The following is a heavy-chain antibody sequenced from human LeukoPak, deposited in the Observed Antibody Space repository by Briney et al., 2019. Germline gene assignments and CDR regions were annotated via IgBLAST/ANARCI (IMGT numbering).Heavy chain of an antibody. CDR2: IIPIFGTA. V-gene: IGHV1-69*01. CDR3: AREDTAMEPLDY. CDR1: GGTFSSYA. Sequence: SVKVSCKASGGTFSSYAISWVRQAPGQGLEWMGGIIPIFGTANYAQKFQGRVTITAEESTSTAYMELSSLRSEDTAVYYCAREDTAMEPLDYWGQGTLVTVSS. D-gene: IGHD5-18*01. J-gene: IGHJ4*02.